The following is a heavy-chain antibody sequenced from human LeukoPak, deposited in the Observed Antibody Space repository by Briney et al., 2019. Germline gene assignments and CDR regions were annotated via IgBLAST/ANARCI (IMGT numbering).Heavy chain of an antibody. CDR2: IYYSGST. CDR3: ARGRRILRVVVAAASWFDP. Sequence: SETLSLTCTVSGGSISSYYWSWIRQPPGKGLEWIGYIYYSGSTNYNPSLKSRVTISVDTSKNQFSPKLSSVTAADTAVYYCARGRRILRVVVAAASWFDPWGQGTLVTVSS. CDR1: GGSISSYY. D-gene: IGHD2-15*01. J-gene: IGHJ5*02. V-gene: IGHV4-59*12.